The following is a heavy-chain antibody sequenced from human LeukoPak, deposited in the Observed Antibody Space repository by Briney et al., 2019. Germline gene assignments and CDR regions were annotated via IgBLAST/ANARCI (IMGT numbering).Heavy chain of an antibody. D-gene: IGHD3-3*01. CDR3: AKAEEYTIFGVVGPIDAFDI. CDR2: ISGSGGIT. Sequence: PGGSLRLSCAASGFSFSSYAMSWVRQAPGKGLEWVSTISGSGGITYYADSVKGRFTISRDNSKNTLYLKMNSLRAEDTAVYYCAKAEEYTIFGVVGPIDAFDIWGQGTMVTVSS. V-gene: IGHV3-23*01. CDR1: GFSFSSYA. J-gene: IGHJ3*02.